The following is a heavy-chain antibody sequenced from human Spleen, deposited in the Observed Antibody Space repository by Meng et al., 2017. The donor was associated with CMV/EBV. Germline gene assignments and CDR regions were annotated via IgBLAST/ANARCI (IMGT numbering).Heavy chain of an antibody. CDR1: GFTFDDSA. CDR2: ISWDGETT. CDR3: AKVRAVRFMADYFFDH. Sequence: GFTFDDSAMCWDHRVPGRGLKWVSLISWDGETTYYSDSVKGRLTISRDNNKNSLYLEMNSLRTEDTALYFCAKVRAVRFMADYFFDHWGQGSLVTVSS. J-gene: IGHJ4*02. D-gene: IGHD2/OR15-2a*01. V-gene: IGHV3-43*01.